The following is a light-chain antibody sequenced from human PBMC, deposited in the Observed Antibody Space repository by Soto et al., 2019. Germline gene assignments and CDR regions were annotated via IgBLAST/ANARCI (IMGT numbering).Light chain of an antibody. J-gene: IGKJ4*01. CDR3: QQRYDWPLT. V-gene: IGKV3-11*01. CDR1: QSVGSY. CDR2: DAS. Sequence: EIVLTQSPATLSLSPGERATLSCRASQSVGSYLASYQQKPGQAPRLLIYDASNRATGIPARFSGSGSGTDFTLTISSLEPEDFAVYYCQQRYDWPLTFGGGTKVEIK.